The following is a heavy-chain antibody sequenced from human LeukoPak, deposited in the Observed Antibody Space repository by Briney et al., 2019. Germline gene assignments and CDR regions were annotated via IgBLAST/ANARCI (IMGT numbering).Heavy chain of an antibody. V-gene: IGHV4-59*01. CDR3: ARGHSSGWLFY. CDR1: GDSMNNYY. CDR2: IYYSGST. J-gene: IGHJ4*02. D-gene: IGHD6-19*01. Sequence: SETLSLTRTVSGDSMNNYYWSWIRQPPGKGLEWIGYIYYSGSTNYNPSLKSRVTISVDTSKNQFSLKLSSVTAADTAVYYCARGHSSGWLFYWGQGTLVTVSS.